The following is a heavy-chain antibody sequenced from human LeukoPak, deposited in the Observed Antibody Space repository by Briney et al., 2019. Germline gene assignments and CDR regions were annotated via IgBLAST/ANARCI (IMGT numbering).Heavy chain of an antibody. V-gene: IGHV3-33*01. J-gene: IGHJ4*02. D-gene: IGHD6-19*01. Sequence: GGSLRLSCAASGFTFSSYGMHWVRQAPGKGLEWVAVIWYDGSNKYYADSVKGRFTISRDNSKNTPYLQMNSLRAEDTAVYYCARDHGIAAAASYSSGWYDLDYWGQGTLVTVSS. CDR3: ARDHGIAAAASYSSGWYDLDY. CDR2: IWYDGSNK. CDR1: GFTFSSYG.